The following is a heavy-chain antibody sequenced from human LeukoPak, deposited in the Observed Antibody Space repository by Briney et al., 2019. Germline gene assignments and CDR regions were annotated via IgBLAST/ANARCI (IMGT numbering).Heavy chain of an antibody. D-gene: IGHD3-22*01. V-gene: IGHV1-2*02. CDR2: INPNSGAT. CDR1: GYSFTGYY. CDR3: ARDQNYYDATSHYGIDY. J-gene: IGHJ4*02. Sequence: ASVKVSCKASGYSFTGYYINCVRQAPGQGLEWMGWINPNSGATNYAQRFQDRVTMTRDTSINTAYMELNRLRSDDTAMYYCARDQNYYDATSHYGIDYWGQGTLVTVSS.